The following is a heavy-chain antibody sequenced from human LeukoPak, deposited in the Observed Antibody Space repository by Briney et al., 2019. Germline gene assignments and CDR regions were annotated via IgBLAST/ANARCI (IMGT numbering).Heavy chain of an antibody. CDR3: AKEFWDV. CDR1: GFTFSDYE. V-gene: IGHV3-23*01. CDR2: ITGSGDDT. J-gene: IGHJ6*02. Sequence: QPGGCLRLSCAASGFTFSDYEMNWVRQAPGKGLEWVSTITGSGDDTYYADSVKGRFTISRDNSKDTLFLQVNSLGADDTAVYYCAKEFWDVWGQGTTVTVSS.